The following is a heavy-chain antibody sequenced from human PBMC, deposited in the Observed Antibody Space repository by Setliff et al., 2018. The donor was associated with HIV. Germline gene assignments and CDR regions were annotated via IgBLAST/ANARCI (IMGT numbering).Heavy chain of an antibody. V-gene: IGHV3-23*01. D-gene: IGHD6-19*01. CDR2: IDPSGSRI. CDR1: EFTLSGYS. Sequence: PGGSLRLSCAASEFTLSGYSMSWVRQVPGKGLEWVSAIDPSGSRIFYSDSVKGRFAISRDNSKNTLYLQMDSLRAEDTALYYCTSDPPASGWTLAYWGQGALVTVSS. CDR3: TSDPPASGWTLAY. J-gene: IGHJ4*02.